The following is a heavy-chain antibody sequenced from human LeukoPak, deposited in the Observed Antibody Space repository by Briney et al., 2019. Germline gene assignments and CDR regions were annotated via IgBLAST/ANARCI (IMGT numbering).Heavy chain of an antibody. V-gene: IGHV1-18*01. J-gene: IGHJ4*02. Sequence: ASVTVSCKASGYTFTTYTITWVRHAPGEGLEWMGWVNPNNGNTDYAQKLQGRVTMTTDTSTSTAYMELRSLRSDDTAVYYCARVRYQLLEYFDYWGQGTLVTVSS. CDR2: VNPNNGNT. D-gene: IGHD2-2*01. CDR1: GYTFTTYT. CDR3: ARVRYQLLEYFDY.